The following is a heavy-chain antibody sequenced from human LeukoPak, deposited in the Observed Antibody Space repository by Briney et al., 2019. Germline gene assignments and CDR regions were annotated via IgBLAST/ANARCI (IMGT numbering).Heavy chain of an antibody. CDR2: IYYSGST. V-gene: IGHV4-59*12. CDR1: GGSISSYY. J-gene: IGHJ5*02. CDR3: VRRANAATSNYDFWSGYSRTAFDP. Sequence: SETLSLTCTVSGGSISSYYWSWIRQPPGKGLEWIGYIYYSGSTNYNPSLKSRVTISVDTSKNQFSLKLSSVTAADTAVYYCVRRANAATSNYDFWSGYSRTAFDPWGQGTLVTVSS. D-gene: IGHD3-3*01.